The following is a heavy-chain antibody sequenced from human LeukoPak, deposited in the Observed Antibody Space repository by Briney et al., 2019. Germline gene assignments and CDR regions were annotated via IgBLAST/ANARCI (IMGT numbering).Heavy chain of an antibody. J-gene: IGHJ5*02. CDR1: GHSFTSSW. CDR3: ARGYSGYGYWFDP. Sequence: GESLERSSQGPGHSFTSSWIDWVRQMPGKGLEWMGLIYPCDSHSIYSPSFQGQVTFSADKSINTAYLQWSSLKASDTAMYYCARGYSGYGYWFDPWGQGTLVTVSS. V-gene: IGHV5-51*06. D-gene: IGHD5-12*01. CDR2: IYPCDSHS.